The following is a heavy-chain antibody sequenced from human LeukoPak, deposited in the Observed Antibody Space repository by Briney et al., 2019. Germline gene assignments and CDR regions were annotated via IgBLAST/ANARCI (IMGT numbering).Heavy chain of an antibody. D-gene: IGHD3-9*01. CDR1: GFTFSTCS. J-gene: IGHJ4*02. Sequence: GGSLRLSCAASGFTFSTCSMNWVRQAPGKGLEWVSYISSSGSTIYSADSLKGRFTISRDNAKNSLYLQMNSLRAEDTAVYYCANHPYDILTGYYPNWGQGTLVTVSS. CDR2: ISSSGSTI. V-gene: IGHV3-48*04. CDR3: ANHPYDILTGYYPN.